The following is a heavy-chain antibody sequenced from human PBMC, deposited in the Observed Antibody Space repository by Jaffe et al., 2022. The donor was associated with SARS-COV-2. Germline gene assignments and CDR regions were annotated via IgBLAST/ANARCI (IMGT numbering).Heavy chain of an antibody. CDR3: AKGSPRIQLWPYGEYYFDY. J-gene: IGHJ4*02. V-gene: IGHV1-69*01. CDR1: GGTFSSYA. Sequence: QVQLVQSGAEVKKPGSSVKVSCKASGGTFSSYAISWVRQAPGQGLEWMGGIIPIFGTANYAQKFQGRVTITADESTSTAYMELSSLRSEDTAVYYCAKGSPRIQLWPYGEYYFDYWGQGTLVTVSS. D-gene: IGHD5-18*01. CDR2: IIPIFGTA.